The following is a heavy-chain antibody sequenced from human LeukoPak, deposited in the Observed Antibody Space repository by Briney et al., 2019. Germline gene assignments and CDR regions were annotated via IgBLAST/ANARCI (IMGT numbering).Heavy chain of an antibody. J-gene: IGHJ4*02. D-gene: IGHD5-12*01. V-gene: IGHV3-21*01. CDR2: ISSSSSYI. CDR3: ARDVGTMGFDY. CDR1: GFTFSSYS. Sequence: GGSLRLSCAASGFTFSSYSMNWVRQAPGKGLEWVSSISSSSSYIYYADSVKGRFTISRDNAKNSLYLQMNSLRAEDTAMYYCARDVGTMGFDYWGQGTLVTVSS.